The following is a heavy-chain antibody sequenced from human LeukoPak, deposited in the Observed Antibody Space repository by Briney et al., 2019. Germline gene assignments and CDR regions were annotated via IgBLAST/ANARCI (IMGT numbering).Heavy chain of an antibody. J-gene: IGHJ3*01. CDR3: AHFKGGSFDF. V-gene: IGHV4-39*01. D-gene: IGHD1-26*01. CDR2: IYYSGNT. CDR1: GGSTFSTNCC. Sequence: SETLSHTCTDSGGSTFSTNCCSGWIRQPPGKGLEWIGSIYYSGNTYYNPSLKSRVTISVDTSKNQFSLKLTSVTAADTAVYYCAHFKGGSFDFWGQGRMVTVSS.